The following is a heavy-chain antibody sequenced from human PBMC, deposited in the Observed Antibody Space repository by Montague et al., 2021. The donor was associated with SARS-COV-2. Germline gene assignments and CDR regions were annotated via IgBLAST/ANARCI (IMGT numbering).Heavy chain of an antibody. CDR2: MYYSGST. CDR1: GGSISSSNYY. V-gene: IGHV4-39*07. Sequence: SETLSLTCTVSGGSISSSNYYWGWIRQPPGKGLEWIGNMYYSGSTYYNPSLKSRVTISIDTSENQFSLKLSSVTAADTAVYYCARDDIVLQGVTKGMDVWGQGTTATVSS. CDR3: ARDDIVLQGVTKGMDV. D-gene: IGHD3-10*01. J-gene: IGHJ6*02.